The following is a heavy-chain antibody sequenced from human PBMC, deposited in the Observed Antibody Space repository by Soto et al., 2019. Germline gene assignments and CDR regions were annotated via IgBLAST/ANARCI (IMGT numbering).Heavy chain of an antibody. Sequence: PSETLSLTCTVSGGSISSGGYYWSWIRQHPGKGLEWIGYIYYSGSTYYNPSLKSRVAISVDTSKNQFSLKLSSVTAADTAVYYCAHDGPAYGMDVWGQGTTVTAP. CDR1: GGSISSGGYY. CDR3: AHDGPAYGMDV. CDR2: IYYSGST. V-gene: IGHV4-31*03. J-gene: IGHJ6*02. D-gene: IGHD3-16*01.